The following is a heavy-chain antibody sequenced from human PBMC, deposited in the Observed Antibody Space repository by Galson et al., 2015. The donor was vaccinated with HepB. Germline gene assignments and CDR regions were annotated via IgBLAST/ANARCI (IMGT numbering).Heavy chain of an antibody. J-gene: IGHJ6*02. CDR3: ARAGYCSSTRCYLPYYYYGMDV. Sequence: SLRPSCATSGFTFSNYYMNWCRQAPRKGLEWVSYISSSSSYTNYADSVKGRFPISRDNDKNSLYLQMNSLRDDDTAVYYCARAGYCSSTRCYLPYYYYGMDVWGQGTTVTVSS. CDR2: ISSSSSYT. CDR1: GFTFSNYY. V-gene: IGHV3-11*06. D-gene: IGHD2-2*01.